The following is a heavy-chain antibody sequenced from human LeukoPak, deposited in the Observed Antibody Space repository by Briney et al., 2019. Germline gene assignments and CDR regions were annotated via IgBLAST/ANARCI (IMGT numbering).Heavy chain of an antibody. CDR1: GGSFSGYY. CDR3: ARAHYDSSGYFY. Sequence: SETLSLTCAVYGGSFSGYYWSWIRQPPGKGLEWIGEINHSGSTYYNPSLKSRVTISVDTSKNQFSLKLSSVTAADTAVYYCARAHYDSSGYFYWGQGTLVTVSS. V-gene: IGHV4-34*01. D-gene: IGHD3-22*01. CDR2: INHSGST. J-gene: IGHJ4*02.